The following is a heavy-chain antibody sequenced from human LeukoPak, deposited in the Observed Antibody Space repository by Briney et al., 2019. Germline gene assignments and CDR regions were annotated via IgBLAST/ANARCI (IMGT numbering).Heavy chain of an antibody. D-gene: IGHD4-23*01. CDR3: AKHGRMTTVVTPPLY. V-gene: IGHV3-23*01. CDR2: ISGGGGST. Sequence: GGSLRLSCAASGFTFSSYAMSWARQAPGKGLEWVSAISGGGGSTYYADSVKGRFTISRDNSKNTLYLQMNSLRAEDTAVYYCAKHGRMTTVVTPPLYWGQGTLVTVSS. J-gene: IGHJ4*02. CDR1: GFTFSSYA.